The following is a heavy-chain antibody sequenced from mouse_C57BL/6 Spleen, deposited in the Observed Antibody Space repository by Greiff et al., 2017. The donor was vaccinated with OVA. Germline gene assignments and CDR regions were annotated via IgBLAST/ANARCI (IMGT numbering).Heavy chain of an antibody. CDR2: IYPRSGNT. Sequence: QVQLQQSGAELARPGASVKLSCKASGYTFTSYGISWVKQRTGQGLEWIGEIYPRSGNTYYNEKFKGKATLTADKSSSTAYMELRSLTSEDSAVYFCARVVITTVVATGGYFDYWGQGTTLTVSS. V-gene: IGHV1-81*01. CDR3: ARVVITTVVATGGYFDY. J-gene: IGHJ2*01. CDR1: GYTFTSYG. D-gene: IGHD1-1*01.